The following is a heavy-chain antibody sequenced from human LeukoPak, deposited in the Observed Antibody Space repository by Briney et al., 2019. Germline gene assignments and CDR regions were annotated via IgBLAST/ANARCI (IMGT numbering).Heavy chain of an antibody. CDR3: ARDRGCSSTSCPFFDYYMDV. V-gene: IGHV1-18*01. J-gene: IGHJ6*03. CDR1: GYTFTSYG. D-gene: IGHD2-2*01. Sequence: ASAKVSCKASGYTFTSYGISWVRQAPGQGLEWMGWISAYNGNTNYAQKLQGRVTMTTDTSTSTAYMELRSLRSDDTAVYYCARDRGCSSTSCPFFDYYMDVWGKGTTVTVSS. CDR2: ISAYNGNT.